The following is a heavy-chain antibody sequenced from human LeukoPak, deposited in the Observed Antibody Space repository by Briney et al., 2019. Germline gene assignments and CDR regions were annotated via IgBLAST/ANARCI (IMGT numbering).Heavy chain of an antibody. V-gene: IGHV3-48*03. CDR3: ANSGGYYPTGYFDY. D-gene: IGHD3-22*01. CDR1: GFTFSSYD. CDR2: ISPSDSTI. Sequence: GGSLRLSCAASGFTFSSYDMNWVPQAPGKGLEWVSFISPSDSTIYYAESVKGRFTISRDNAKNSVYLQMNSLRVEDTAVYYCANSGGYYPTGYFDYWGQGTLVTVSS. J-gene: IGHJ4*02.